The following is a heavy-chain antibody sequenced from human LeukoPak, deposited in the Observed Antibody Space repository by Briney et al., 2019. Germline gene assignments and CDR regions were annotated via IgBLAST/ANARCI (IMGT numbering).Heavy chain of an antibody. CDR3: ARECHCSGGSCYDNWFDP. V-gene: IGHV3-7*01. CDR2: IKQDGSEK. D-gene: IGHD2-15*01. Sequence: GGALRLSCAASGFTFSSYWMSWVRQAPGKGLEWVANIKQDGSEKYYVDSVKGRFTISRDNAKNSLYLQMNSLRAEDTAVYYCARECHCSGGSCYDNWFDPWGQGTLVTVSS. J-gene: IGHJ5*02. CDR1: GFTFSSYW.